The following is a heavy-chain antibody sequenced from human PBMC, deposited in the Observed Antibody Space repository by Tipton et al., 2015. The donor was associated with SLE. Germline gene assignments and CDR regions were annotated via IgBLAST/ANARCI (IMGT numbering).Heavy chain of an antibody. Sequence: QSGAEVKKPGASVKVSCKASGYTFTGYYMHWVRQAPGQGLEWMGWISAYSGDTDYSQKLQGRVNLTTDTSTDTAYMELRSLTSEDTAMYYCARDLGFYRSAWRWYDPWGQGTLFTVSS. CDR1: GYTFTGYY. CDR3: ARDLGFYRSAWRWYDP. CDR2: ISAYSGDT. V-gene: IGHV1-18*04. J-gene: IGHJ5*02. D-gene: IGHD6-6*01.